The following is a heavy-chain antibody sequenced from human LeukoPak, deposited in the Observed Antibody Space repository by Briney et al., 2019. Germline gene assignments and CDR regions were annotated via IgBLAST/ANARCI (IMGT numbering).Heavy chain of an antibody. CDR3: AKASWVSTADAVL. CDR1: GFIFSSYA. V-gene: IGHV3-23*01. J-gene: IGHJ4*02. Sequence: GGSLRHSCAASGFIFSSYAMSWVREAPARGLEWVSSLRGNGETFYADSVKGRFTLSRDESRNTVYLHLNELRVEDTAVYYCAKASWVSTADAVLWGQGTVVTVSS. D-gene: IGHD3-16*01. CDR2: LRGNGET.